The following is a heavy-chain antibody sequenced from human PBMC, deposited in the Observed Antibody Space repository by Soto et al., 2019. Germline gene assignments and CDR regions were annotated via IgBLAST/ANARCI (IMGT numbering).Heavy chain of an antibody. CDR3: AREYDSCGYGYDAFDI. Sequence: QVQLVESGGGVVQPGRSLRLSCAASGFIFSTYAMHWVRQAPGKGLEWVTFISYDGRNKYYADSVKDRFTISRDNSKNTLYLLMNSLRTEDTAVYYCAREYDSCGYGYDAFDIWGQGTMVTVSS. J-gene: IGHJ3*02. CDR2: ISYDGRNK. V-gene: IGHV3-30*04. D-gene: IGHD3-22*01. CDR1: GFIFSTYA.